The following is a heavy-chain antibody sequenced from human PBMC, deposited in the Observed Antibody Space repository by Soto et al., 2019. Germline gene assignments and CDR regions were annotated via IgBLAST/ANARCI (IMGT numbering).Heavy chain of an antibody. CDR3: ARGWLLTTFGGPLDF. J-gene: IGHJ4*02. CDR2: IDPRTGDT. V-gene: IGHV1-2*02. Sequence: ASVKVSCKASGYTFTDYYLHWVRQAPGHGLEWMAWIDPRTGDTNYAPKFKGRVSLTRDTSISTASMHLTSLTSDDTAVFFCARGWLLTTFGGPLDFWGQGTLVTVSS. D-gene: IGHD3-3*01. CDR1: GYTFTDYY.